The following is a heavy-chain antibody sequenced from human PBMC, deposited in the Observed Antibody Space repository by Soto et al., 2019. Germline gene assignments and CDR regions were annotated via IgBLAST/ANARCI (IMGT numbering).Heavy chain of an antibody. CDR1: GYTFTSYY. J-gene: IGHJ4*02. V-gene: IGHV1-46*01. Sequence: ASVKVSCKASGYTFTSYYMHWVRQAPGQGLEWMGIINPSGGSTSYAQKFQGRVTMTRDTSTSTVYMELSSLRSEDTAVYYCARDHRRGYRYGDKYYFDYWGQGTLVTVSS. CDR2: INPSGGST. CDR3: ARDHRRGYRYGDKYYFDY. D-gene: IGHD5-18*01.